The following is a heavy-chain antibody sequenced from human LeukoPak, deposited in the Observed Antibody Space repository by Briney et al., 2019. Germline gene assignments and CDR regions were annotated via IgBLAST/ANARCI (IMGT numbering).Heavy chain of an antibody. CDR2: IHSSGTT. V-gene: IGHV4-4*07. CDR3: ARDYTGYNWFDP. J-gene: IGHJ5*02. CDR1: GDSISGNY. Sequence: PSETLSLTCTVSGDSISGNYWNWIRQPAGKGLEWIGRIHSSGTTNYNPSLKSRITMSIEKSQNQFSLKLSPVTAADTAVYYCARDYTGYNWFDPWGQGNLVTVSS. D-gene: IGHD2-2*03.